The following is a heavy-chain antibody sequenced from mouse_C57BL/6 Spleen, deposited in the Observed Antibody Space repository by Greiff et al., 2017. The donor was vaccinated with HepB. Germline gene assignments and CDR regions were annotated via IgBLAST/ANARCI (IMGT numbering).Heavy chain of an antibody. CDR3: AREGADGKKGLCDY. CDR1: GYTFTDYY. Sequence: QVQLKQSGAELVRPGASVKLSCKASGYTFTDYYINWVKQRPGQGLEWIARIYPGSGNTYYNEKFKGKATLTAEKSSSTAYMQLSSLTSEDAAVYFCAREGADGKKGLCDYWGQGTTLTVSS. V-gene: IGHV1-76*01. D-gene: IGHD3-3*01. CDR2: IYPGSGNT. J-gene: IGHJ2*01.